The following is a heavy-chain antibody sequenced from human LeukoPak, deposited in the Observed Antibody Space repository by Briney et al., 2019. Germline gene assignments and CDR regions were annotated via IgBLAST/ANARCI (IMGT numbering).Heavy chain of an antibody. Sequence: PSETLSLTCAVYGGSFSGYYWSWIRQPPGKGLEWIGEINHSGSTNYNPSLKSRVTISVDTSKNQFSLKLSSVTAADTAVYYCARGSYDFWSGYYTEWFDPWGQGTLVTVSS. V-gene: IGHV4-34*01. D-gene: IGHD3-3*01. CDR3: ARGSYDFWSGYYTEWFDP. J-gene: IGHJ5*02. CDR2: INHSGST. CDR1: GGSFSGYY.